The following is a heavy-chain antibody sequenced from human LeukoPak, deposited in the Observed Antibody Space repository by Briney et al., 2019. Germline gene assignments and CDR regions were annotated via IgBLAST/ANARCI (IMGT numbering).Heavy chain of an antibody. Sequence: SETLSLTCTVSGGSISSYYWSWIRQPPGKGLEWIGYIYTSGSTNYNPSLKSRVTISVDTSKNQFSLKLSSVTAADTAVYYCARGGSSWGKTFDYWGQGTLVTVSS. CDR2: IYTSGST. CDR1: GGSISSYY. CDR3: ARGGSSWGKTFDY. V-gene: IGHV4-4*09. D-gene: IGHD6-13*01. J-gene: IGHJ4*02.